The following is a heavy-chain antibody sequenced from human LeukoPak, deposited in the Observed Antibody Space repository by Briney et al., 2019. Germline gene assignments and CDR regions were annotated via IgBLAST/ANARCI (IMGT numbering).Heavy chain of an antibody. CDR3: ARSYGDYITGAYAFDV. J-gene: IGHJ3*01. Sequence: ETPSLTCTVSGGSISNYYWSWIRQPPEKGLEWIGYIYYSGSTNYNPSLKSRLTISVDTSKNQFSLKLSSVTAADTAVYYCARSYGDYITGAYAFDVWGQGTMVTVSS. CDR2: IYYSGST. CDR1: GGSISNYY. V-gene: IGHV4-59*08. D-gene: IGHD4-17*01.